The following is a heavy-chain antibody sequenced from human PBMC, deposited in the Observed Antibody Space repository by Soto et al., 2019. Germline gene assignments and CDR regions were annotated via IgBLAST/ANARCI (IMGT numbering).Heavy chain of an antibody. D-gene: IGHD3-16*01. CDR2: IHPRGDTK. CDR1: GYTFQNYH. V-gene: IGHV1-46*02. J-gene: IGHJ4*02. Sequence: QVQLVQSGAEVKEPGASVKVSCKASGYTFQNYHMHWVRQAPGQGLEWMGIIHPRGDTKTYAQRSQGRLAMTRDTSTSTGYMELSSLTSEDTAVYFCARDLWGSWTVDYWGQGTVVTVSS. CDR3: ARDLWGSWTVDY.